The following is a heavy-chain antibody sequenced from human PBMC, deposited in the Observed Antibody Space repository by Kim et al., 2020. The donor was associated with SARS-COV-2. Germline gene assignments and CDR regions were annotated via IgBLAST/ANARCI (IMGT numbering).Heavy chain of an antibody. CDR1: GGSISSSSYY. CDR2: IYYSGST. J-gene: IGHJ6*02. CDR3: ARLGQWVDAGGDGMDV. V-gene: IGHV4-39*01. Sequence: SETLSLTCTVSGGSISSSSYYWGWIRQPPGMGLEWIGSIYYSGSTYYNPALKSRVTISVDTSKNQFSLKLSSVTAADTAVYYCARLGQWVDAGGDGMDVWGQETTVTVSS. D-gene: IGHD6-19*01.